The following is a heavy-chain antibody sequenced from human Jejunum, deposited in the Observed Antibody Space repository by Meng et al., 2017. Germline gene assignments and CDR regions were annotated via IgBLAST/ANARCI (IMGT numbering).Heavy chain of an antibody. V-gene: IGHV3-23*01. CDR2: ISGSGRDT. D-gene: IGHD3-22*01. CDR1: GFTFNTYV. J-gene: IGHJ4*02. CDR3: ARSYYHEHIEY. Sequence: GESLKISCAASGFTFNTYVMRWIRQAPGKGLEWVSSISGSGRDTYYADSVKGRFTNSRDNSKNTLYLQVNSLRVEDTAVYYCARSYYHEHIEYWGQGTLVTVSS.